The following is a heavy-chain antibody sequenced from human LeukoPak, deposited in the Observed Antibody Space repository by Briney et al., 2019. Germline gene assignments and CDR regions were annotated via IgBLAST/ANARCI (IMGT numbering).Heavy chain of an antibody. Sequence: GGSLRLSCAASGFTFSGSAMHWVRQASGKGLEWVGRIRSKANSYATVYAASVKGRFTISRDDSKNTAYLQMSSLKTEDTAVYYCATIGLWGFYAVDIWGQGTVVTVSS. J-gene: IGHJ3*02. CDR2: IRSKANSYAT. V-gene: IGHV3-73*01. CDR3: ATIGLWGFYAVDI. CDR1: GFTFSGSA. D-gene: IGHD7-27*01.